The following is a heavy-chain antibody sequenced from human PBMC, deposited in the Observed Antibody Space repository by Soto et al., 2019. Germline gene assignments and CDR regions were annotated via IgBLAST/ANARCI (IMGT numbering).Heavy chain of an antibody. CDR3: ARDMTVTTKLDY. CDR2: IWYDGSNK. V-gene: IGHV3-33*01. J-gene: IGHJ4*02. CDR1: GFTFSSYG. D-gene: IGHD4-17*01. Sequence: GGSLRLSCAASGFTFSSYGMHWVRQAPGKGLEWVAVIWYDGSNKYYADSVKGRFTISRDNSKNTLYLQMNSLRADDTAVYYCARDMTVTTKLDYWGQGTLVTVSS.